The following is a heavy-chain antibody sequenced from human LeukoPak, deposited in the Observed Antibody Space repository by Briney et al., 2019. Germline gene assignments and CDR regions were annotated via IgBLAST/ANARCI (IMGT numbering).Heavy chain of an antibody. J-gene: IGHJ4*02. D-gene: IGHD3-10*01. V-gene: IGHV4-31*03. CDR2: IYYSGST. CDR1: GGSISSGGYY. Sequence: SETLSLTCTVSGGSISSGGYYWSWIRQHPGKGLEWIGYIYYSGSTYYNPSLKSRVTISVDTSKNQFSLKLSSVTAADTAVYYVAGKRYCGWGGGGYYFDYWGQGTLVTVSS. CDR3: AGKRYCGWGGGGYYFDY.